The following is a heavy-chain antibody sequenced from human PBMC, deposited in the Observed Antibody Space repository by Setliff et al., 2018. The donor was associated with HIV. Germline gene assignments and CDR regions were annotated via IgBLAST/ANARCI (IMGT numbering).Heavy chain of an antibody. V-gene: IGHV3-48*01. CDR2: ISGLGGGTI. J-gene: IGHJ6*03. CDR1: GFTFDKYG. CDR3: ARAGVVEGYYYYYYMDV. D-gene: IGHD2-15*01. Sequence: GGSLRLSCAAPGFTFDKYGIIWVRQAPGKGLEWVSYISGLGGGTIYYADSVRGRFTISRDDAEKSVYLQMNSLRAEDTAVYYCARAGVVEGYYYYYYMDVWGKGTTVTVSS.